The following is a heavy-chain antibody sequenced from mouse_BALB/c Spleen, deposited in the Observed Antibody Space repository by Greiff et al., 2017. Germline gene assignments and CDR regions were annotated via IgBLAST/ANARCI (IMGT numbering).Heavy chain of an antibody. Sequence: DLVKPGASVKLSCKASGYTFTSYWINWVKQRPGQGLEWIGRIAPGSGSTYYNEMFKGKATLTVDTSSSTAYIQLSSLSSEDSAFYFCAKNWDLDYWGQGTTLTVSS. D-gene: IGHD4-1*01. CDR3: AKNWDLDY. CDR2: IAPGSGST. CDR1: GYTFTSYW. V-gene: IGHV1S41*01. J-gene: IGHJ2*01.